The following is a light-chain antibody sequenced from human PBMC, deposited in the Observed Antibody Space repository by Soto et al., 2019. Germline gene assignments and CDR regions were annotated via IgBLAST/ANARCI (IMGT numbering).Light chain of an antibody. CDR3: QQYSGSPFT. V-gene: IGKV3D-15*01. Sequence: EIVMPQSQATLSLSPGERATLSCRASHSVSSNFAWYQQKPGQAPRLLIFGASTRATGTPARFSGSGSETEFTLTISSLQSEDFAIYYCQQYSGSPFTFGPGTKVNIK. CDR1: HSVSSN. CDR2: GAS. J-gene: IGKJ3*01.